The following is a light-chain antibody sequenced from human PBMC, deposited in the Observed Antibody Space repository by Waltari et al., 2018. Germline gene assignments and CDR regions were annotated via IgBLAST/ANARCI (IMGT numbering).Light chain of an antibody. V-gene: IGKV1-9*01. CDR1: QGISSY. Sequence: DIQLTQSPPFLSASVGDIVTITCRASQGISSYLAWYQQKPGKAPKLLIYAASTLQSGVPSTFSGSGSGTEFTLTISSLQPEDFATYYCQQLNGYPLTFGGGTKVEIK. CDR2: AAS. J-gene: IGKJ4*01. CDR3: QQLNGYPLT.